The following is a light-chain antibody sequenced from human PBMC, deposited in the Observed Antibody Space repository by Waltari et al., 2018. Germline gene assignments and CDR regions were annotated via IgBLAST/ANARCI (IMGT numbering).Light chain of an antibody. CDR3: QQSYSSPWT. J-gene: IGKJ1*01. V-gene: IGKV1-39*01. Sequence: DIQMTQSPSSLSASVGDRVTITCRASQSISKDLNWYQQKPGKAPKVLIYAASGLQSGVPSRFSGSGSGTDFTLTISSLQPEDFATYWCQQSYSSPWTFGQGTKVEIK. CDR2: AAS. CDR1: QSISKD.